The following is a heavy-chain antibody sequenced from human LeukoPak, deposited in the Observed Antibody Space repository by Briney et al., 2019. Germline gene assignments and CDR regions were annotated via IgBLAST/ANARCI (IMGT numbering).Heavy chain of an antibody. D-gene: IGHD6-6*01. Sequence: PGGSLRLSCAASGFTDSSNYMSWVRQAPGKGLEWVSVIYSGGSTYYADSVKGRFTISRDNSKNTLYLQMNSLRAEDTAVYYCARDQEYSSSMGFYMDVWGKGTTVTVSS. V-gene: IGHV3-66*01. CDR3: ARDQEYSSSMGFYMDV. CDR1: GFTDSSNY. J-gene: IGHJ6*03. CDR2: IYSGGST.